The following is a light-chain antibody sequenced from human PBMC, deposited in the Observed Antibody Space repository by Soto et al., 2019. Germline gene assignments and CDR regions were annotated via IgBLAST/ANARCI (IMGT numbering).Light chain of an antibody. Sequence: DIQMTQPPSSLSASVGDRVTITCRASQSISSYLNWYQQKPGKAPKLLIYAASSLQSGVPSRFSGSGSGTDCALTISSLQPEDFATYYCQQRYSTPYTFGGGTKLEIK. J-gene: IGKJ2*01. CDR2: AAS. CDR1: QSISSY. CDR3: QQRYSTPYT. V-gene: IGKV1-39*01.